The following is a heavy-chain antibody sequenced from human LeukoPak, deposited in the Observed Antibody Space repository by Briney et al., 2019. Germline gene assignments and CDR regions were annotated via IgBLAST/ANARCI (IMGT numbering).Heavy chain of an antibody. CDR1: GGXISSYY. CDR2: IYTSGST. J-gene: IGHJ4*02. D-gene: IGHD6-13*01. Sequence: SETLSLTCTVSGGXISSYYCSWIRQPAGKGLEWIGRIYTSGSTNYNPSLKSRVTMSVDTSKNQFSLKLSSVTAADTAVYYCARKASSSSHYFDYWGQGTLVTVSS. CDR3: ARKASSSSHYFDY. V-gene: IGHV4-4*07.